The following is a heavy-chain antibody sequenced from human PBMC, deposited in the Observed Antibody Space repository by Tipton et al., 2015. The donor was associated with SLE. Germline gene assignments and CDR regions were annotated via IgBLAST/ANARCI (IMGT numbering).Heavy chain of an antibody. CDR3: ARSGITLIIVPYASDI. CDR1: GYTFDSYG. CDR2: ISAYNGKT. V-gene: IGHV1-18*01. J-gene: IGHJ3*02. D-gene: IGHD3-22*01. Sequence: QLVQSGDEVKKPGASVKVSCKASGYTFDSYGISWVRQAPGQGLEWVGWISAYNGKTAFAQKLQGRVTMTTDTSTTTAYMELRGLRSDDTAVYYCARSGITLIIVPYASDIWGQGTMVTVSS.